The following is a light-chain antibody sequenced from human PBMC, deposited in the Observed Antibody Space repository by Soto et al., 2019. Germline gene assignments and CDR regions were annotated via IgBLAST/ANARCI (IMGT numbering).Light chain of an antibody. CDR2: AAS. CDR1: QGIRNF. CDR3: QKYSSVPV. J-gene: IGKJ3*01. V-gene: IGKV1-27*01. Sequence: DIQMTQSPTSLSASVGDRVTITCQASQGIRNFVAWYQQKPGKAPKLLIYAASTLQSGVPSRFSGSGTRTHFTITINSLQPEDDATYSCQKYSSVPVFGPGTKVEIK.